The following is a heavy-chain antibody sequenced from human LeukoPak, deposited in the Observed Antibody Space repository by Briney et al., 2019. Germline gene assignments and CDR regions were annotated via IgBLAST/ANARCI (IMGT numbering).Heavy chain of an antibody. V-gene: IGHV1-2*02. D-gene: IGHD3-10*01. CDR3: ARSVSLRGAADY. CDR2: INPNSGGT. CDR1: GYTFTGYY. J-gene: IGHJ4*02. Sequence: ASVKVSCKASGYTFTGYYMHWVRQAPGQGLEWMGWINPNSGGTNYAQKFQGRVTMTRDTSISTAYMELSRLRSDDTAAYYCARSVSLRGAADYWGQGTLVTVSS.